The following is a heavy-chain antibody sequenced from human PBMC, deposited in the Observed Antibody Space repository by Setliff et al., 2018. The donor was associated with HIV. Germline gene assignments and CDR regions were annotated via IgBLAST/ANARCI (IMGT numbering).Heavy chain of an antibody. CDR2: INPSGGST. CDR3: ARESPDSSGYYRAFDI. Sequence: GASVKVSCKASGYTFTSYYMHWVRQAPGQGLEWMGIINPSGGSTSYAQKFQGRVTMTRDTSTSTVYMELSSLRSEDTAVYYCARESPDSSGYYRAFDIWGQGTMVTVS. D-gene: IGHD3-22*01. CDR1: GYTFTSYY. J-gene: IGHJ3*02. V-gene: IGHV1-46*01.